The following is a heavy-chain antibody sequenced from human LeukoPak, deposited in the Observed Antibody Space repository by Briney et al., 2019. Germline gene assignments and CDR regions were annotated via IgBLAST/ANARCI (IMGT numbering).Heavy chain of an antibody. V-gene: IGHV1-69*05. Sequence: SVKVSCKASGGTFSSYAISWVRQAPGQGLEWMGRIIPIFGTANYAQKFQGRVTITTDESTSTAYMELSSLRSEDTAVYYCASLYYDYVWGSYRYEDAFDIWGQGTMVTVSS. CDR3: ASLYYDYVWGSYRYEDAFDI. CDR2: IIPIFGTA. CDR1: GGTFSSYA. J-gene: IGHJ3*02. D-gene: IGHD3-16*02.